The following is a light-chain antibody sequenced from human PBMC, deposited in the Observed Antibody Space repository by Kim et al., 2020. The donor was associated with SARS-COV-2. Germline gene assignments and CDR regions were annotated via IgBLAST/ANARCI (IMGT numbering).Light chain of an antibody. J-gene: IGKJ2*01. CDR3: QKYNSAPHT. Sequence: SSSVGDRFPITCRASQGISNYLAWYQQKPGKVPKLLIYAASTLQAGVPSRFSGSGSGTDFTLTISSLQPEDVATYYCQKYNSAPHTFGQGTKLEI. CDR2: AAS. V-gene: IGKV1-27*01. CDR1: QGISNY.